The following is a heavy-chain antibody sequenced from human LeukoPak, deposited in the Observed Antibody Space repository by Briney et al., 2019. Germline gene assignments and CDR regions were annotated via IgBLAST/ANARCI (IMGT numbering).Heavy chain of an antibody. Sequence: PSETLSLTCTVSGGSISSSNYYWGWIRQPPGKGLEWIGSIYYSGNTYSNPSLKSRVTILVDTSKNQFSLKLSSVTAADTAVYYCARVGQRCSGSNCYSVDVWGQGTMVTVSS. CDR1: GGSISSSNYY. CDR2: IYYSGNT. D-gene: IGHD2-2*02. CDR3: ARVGQRCSGSNCYSVDV. V-gene: IGHV4-39*07. J-gene: IGHJ3*01.